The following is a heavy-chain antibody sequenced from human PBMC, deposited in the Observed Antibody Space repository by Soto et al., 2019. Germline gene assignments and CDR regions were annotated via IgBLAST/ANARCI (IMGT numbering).Heavy chain of an antibody. CDR3: ARSRAFDV. CDR1: GFTFSSYA. CDR2: ISGSGGST. J-gene: IGHJ3*01. Sequence: GGSLRLSCAASGFTFSSYAMGWVRQAPGKGLEWVSAISGSGGSTYYADSVKGRFTISRDNSKNTLYLQINGLRAEDTAVYYCARSRAFDVWGQGTMVTVSS. V-gene: IGHV3-23*01.